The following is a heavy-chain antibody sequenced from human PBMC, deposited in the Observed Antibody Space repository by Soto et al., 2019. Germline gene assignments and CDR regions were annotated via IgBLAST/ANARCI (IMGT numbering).Heavy chain of an antibody. V-gene: IGHV3-21*01. J-gene: IGHJ4*02. CDR3: ASFRYSSSWYTKSTPTPFDY. D-gene: IGHD6-13*01. CDR2: ISSSSSYI. Sequence: GSLRLSCAASGFTFSSYSMNWVRQAPGKGLEWVSSISSSSSYIYYADSVKGRFTISRDNAKNSLYLQMNSLRAEDTAVYYCASFRYSSSWYTKSTPTPFDYWGQGTLVTVSS. CDR1: GFTFSSYS.